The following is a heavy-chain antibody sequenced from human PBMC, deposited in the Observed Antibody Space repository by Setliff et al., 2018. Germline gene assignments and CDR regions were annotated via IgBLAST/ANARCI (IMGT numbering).Heavy chain of an antibody. Sequence: SETLSLTCTGSGGSISSDYWSWIRQPAGKGLEWIGRIYTSGSTNYNPSLKSRVTMSVDTSKNQFSLKLSSVTAADTAVYYCARDSRGNPPNYMDVWGKGTTVTVSS. CDR1: GGSISSDY. CDR3: ARDSRGNPPNYMDV. J-gene: IGHJ6*03. V-gene: IGHV4-4*07. CDR2: IYTSGST.